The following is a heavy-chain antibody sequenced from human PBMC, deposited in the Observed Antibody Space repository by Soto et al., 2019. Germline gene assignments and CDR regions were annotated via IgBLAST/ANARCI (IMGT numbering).Heavy chain of an antibody. CDR2: ISGSGGST. D-gene: IGHD3-10*01. CDR1: GFTFSSYA. J-gene: IGHJ5*02. Sequence: GGSLRLSCAASGFTFSSYAMSWVRQAPGKGLEWVSAISGSGGSTYYADSVKGRFTISRDNSKNTLYLQMNSLRGEDTAMYYCARLGPYGSESYSFRYNWFDPWGQGTQVTVSS. V-gene: IGHV3-23*01. CDR3: ARLGPYGSESYSFRYNWFDP.